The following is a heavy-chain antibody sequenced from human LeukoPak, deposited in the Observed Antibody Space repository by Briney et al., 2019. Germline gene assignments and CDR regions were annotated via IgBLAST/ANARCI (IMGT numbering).Heavy chain of an antibody. CDR3: ARDSCSSTSCYPT. V-gene: IGHV3-48*01. Sequence: GGSLRLSCAASGFTLSSYSMNWVRQAPGKGLEWVSYISSSSSTIYYADSVKGRFTISRDNAKNSLYLQMNSLRAEDTAVYYCARDSCSSTSCYPTWGQGTLVTVSS. CDR2: ISSSSSTI. J-gene: IGHJ5*02. CDR1: GFTLSSYS. D-gene: IGHD2-2*01.